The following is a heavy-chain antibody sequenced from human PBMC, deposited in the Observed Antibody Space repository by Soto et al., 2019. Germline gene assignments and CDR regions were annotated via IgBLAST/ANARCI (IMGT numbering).Heavy chain of an antibody. Sequence: EVQLVESGGGLVQPGGSLRLSCAASNFTFSNAWMNWVRQAPGKGLEWVGHIKSKTDGGTTDYAAPVKGRFTISSDDSKNTRYLQMNSLKSENTAVYFCTTTSVSGIYVGAFDIWGQGTIVTVFS. CDR3: TTTSVSGIYVGAFDI. J-gene: IGHJ3*02. D-gene: IGHD3-16*01. CDR1: NFTFSNAW. V-gene: IGHV3-15*07. CDR2: IKSKTDGGTT.